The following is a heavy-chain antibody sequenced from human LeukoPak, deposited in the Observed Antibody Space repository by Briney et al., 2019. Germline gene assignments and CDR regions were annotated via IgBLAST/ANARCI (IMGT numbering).Heavy chain of an antibody. Sequence: PSETLSLTCAVYGGSFSGYYWSWIRQHPGKGLEWIGYIYYSGSTYYNPSLKSRVTISVDTSKNQFSLKLSSVTAADTAVYYCARESPSYCSSTSCYIGGFDYWGQGTLVTVSS. CDR2: IYYSGST. J-gene: IGHJ4*02. CDR1: GGSFSGYY. V-gene: IGHV4-31*11. D-gene: IGHD2-2*02. CDR3: ARESPSYCSSTSCYIGGFDY.